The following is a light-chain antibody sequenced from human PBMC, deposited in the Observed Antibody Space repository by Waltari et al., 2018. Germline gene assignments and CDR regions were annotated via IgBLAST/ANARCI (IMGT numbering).Light chain of an antibody. CDR2: WAT. CDR3: QQYNSGPRT. V-gene: IGKV4-1*01. CDR1: KSVLYTSNNKSY. J-gene: IGKJ4*01. Sequence: VMTQSPDALPLSLGEGGAINCSSTKSVLYTSNNKSYLDWYQQKSGQPPKLLIHWATSRESGVPDRFSGSGSGTDFTLTISRLQAEDVAVYYCQQYNSGPRTFGGGTKVEIK.